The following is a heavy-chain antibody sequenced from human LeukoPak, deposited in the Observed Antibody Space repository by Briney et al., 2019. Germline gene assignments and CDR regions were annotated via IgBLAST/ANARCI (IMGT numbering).Heavy chain of an antibody. V-gene: IGHV4-4*02. D-gene: IGHD3-22*01. CDR2: IYHSGST. CDR3: AKSNGYGLIDI. CDR1: AGSISSGSW. Sequence: SETLSLTCAVSAGSISSGSWWNWVRQPPGKGLEWIGEIYHSGSTNYNPSLKSRVTISLDTSRNQFSLKLNSVTAADTAVYYCAKSNGYGLIDIWGQGTMVTVSS. J-gene: IGHJ3*02.